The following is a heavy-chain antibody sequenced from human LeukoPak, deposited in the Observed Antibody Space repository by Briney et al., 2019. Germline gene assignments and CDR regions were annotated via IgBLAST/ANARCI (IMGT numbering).Heavy chain of an antibody. D-gene: IGHD3-22*01. Sequence: SESLSLTCTVAGDSISGDYCSWIRQSAGEWLGWNGYFHITAGTRYNPYLQSRVSISIDPSRSHFSLKLNSLSAADTAVYFCARLLDYDNSGDPDTFDIWGQGTMVTVSS. V-gene: IGHV4-4*08. CDR2: FHITAGT. J-gene: IGHJ3*02. CDR1: GDSISGDY. CDR3: ARLLDYDNSGDPDTFDI.